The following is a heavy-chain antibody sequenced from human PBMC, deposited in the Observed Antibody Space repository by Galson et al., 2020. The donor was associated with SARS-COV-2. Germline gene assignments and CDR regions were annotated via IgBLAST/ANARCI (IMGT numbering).Heavy chain of an antibody. Sequence: SETLSLTCTVSGGSISSGGSFWIWFRQHPGEGLEWIGYIFPTGSTYYNPSLTRPVTISLDTSQNQFSLKLTSVTAADTAVYYCARGFYGSGLDSWGQGSLVRVSS. J-gene: IGHJ4*02. CDR2: IFPTGST. D-gene: IGHD3-10*01. V-gene: IGHV4-31*01. CDR3: ARGFYGSGLDS. CDR1: GGSISSGGSF.